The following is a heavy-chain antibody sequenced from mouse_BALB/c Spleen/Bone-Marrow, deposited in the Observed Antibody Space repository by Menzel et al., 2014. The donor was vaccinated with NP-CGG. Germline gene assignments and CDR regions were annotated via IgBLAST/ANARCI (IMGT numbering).Heavy chain of an antibody. CDR2: IRLKSNNYAT. V-gene: IGHV6-6*02. Sequence: EVKVVESGGGLVQPGGSMKLSCVASGFTFSNYWMNWVRQSPEKGLEWVAEIRLKSNNYATHYAESVKGRFTISRDDSKSSVYLQMNNLRAEDTGIYYCTRNWDVYYFDYWGQGTTLTVSS. CDR1: GFTFSNYW. J-gene: IGHJ2*01. D-gene: IGHD4-1*02. CDR3: TRNWDVYYFDY.